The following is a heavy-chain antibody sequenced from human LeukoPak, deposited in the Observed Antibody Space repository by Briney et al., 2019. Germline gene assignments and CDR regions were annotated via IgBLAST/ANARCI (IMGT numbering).Heavy chain of an antibody. V-gene: IGHV4-59*08. D-gene: IGHD3-22*01. CDR2: IYYSGST. CDR1: GGSISSYY. CDR3: ARQAGSDYYDSSGYYEAYFDY. J-gene: IGHJ4*02. Sequence: PSETLSLTCTVSGGSISSYYWSWTRQPPGKGLEWIGYIYYSGSTNYNPSLKSRFTISVDTSKNQFSLKLSSVTAADTAVYYCARQAGSDYYDSSGYYEAYFDYWGQGTLVTVSS.